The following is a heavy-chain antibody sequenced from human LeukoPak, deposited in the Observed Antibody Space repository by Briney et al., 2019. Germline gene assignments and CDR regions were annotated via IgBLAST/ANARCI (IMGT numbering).Heavy chain of an antibody. J-gene: IGHJ3*02. D-gene: IGHD3-10*01. V-gene: IGHV4-59*12. CDR2: IHSRGIT. CDR3: ARESYYGSGRSSAFDI. CDR1: GGSISSYY. Sequence: SETLSLTCTVSGGSISSYYWSWIRQPPGKGLEWIGYIHSRGITNYNSSLKSRVTISVDTSKSQFSLKLSSVTAADTAVYYCARESYYGSGRSSAFDIWGQGTMVTVSS.